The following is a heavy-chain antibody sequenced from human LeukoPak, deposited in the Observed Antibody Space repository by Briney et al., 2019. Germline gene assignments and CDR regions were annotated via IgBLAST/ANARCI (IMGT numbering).Heavy chain of an antibody. CDR2: ISGSGDTT. Sequence: GGSLRLSCAASGFTFSSFTMGWVRQTPGKGLEWVSAISGSGDTTYYADSVKGRFTISRDNSKNTLYLQMSSLRAEDTAVYYCARFNVAGLYYFAYWGQGTLVTVSS. CDR1: GFTFSSFT. V-gene: IGHV3-23*01. CDR3: ARFNVAGLYYFAY. J-gene: IGHJ4*02. D-gene: IGHD6-19*01.